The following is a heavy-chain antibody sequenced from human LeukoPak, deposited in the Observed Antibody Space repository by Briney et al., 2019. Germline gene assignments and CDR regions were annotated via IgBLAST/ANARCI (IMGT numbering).Heavy chain of an antibody. Sequence: SETLSLTCAVYGGSFSGYYWSWIRQPPGKGLEWIGEINHSGSTNYNPSPKSRVTISVDTSKNQFSLKLSSVTAADTAVYYCARFFAFTIFGVVINKDAFDIWGQGTMVAVSS. V-gene: IGHV4-34*01. CDR2: INHSGST. CDR3: ARFFAFTIFGVVINKDAFDI. CDR1: GGSFSGYY. D-gene: IGHD3-3*01. J-gene: IGHJ3*02.